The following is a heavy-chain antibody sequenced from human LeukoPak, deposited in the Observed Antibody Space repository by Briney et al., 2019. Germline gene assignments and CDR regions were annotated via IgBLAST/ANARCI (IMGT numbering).Heavy chain of an antibody. CDR3: AKVTYYYDSSGYYYGWFDP. J-gene: IGHJ5*02. D-gene: IGHD3-22*01. CDR2: LDSDGST. V-gene: IGHV3-53*01. CDR1: GFTVNNDY. Sequence: GGSLRLSCAASGFTVNNDYMSWVRQAPGKGLEWVSILDSDGSTYYTDSVKGRFTISRDNSKNTLYLQVNSLRAEDTAVYYCAKVTYYYDSSGYYYGWFDPWGQGTLVTVSS.